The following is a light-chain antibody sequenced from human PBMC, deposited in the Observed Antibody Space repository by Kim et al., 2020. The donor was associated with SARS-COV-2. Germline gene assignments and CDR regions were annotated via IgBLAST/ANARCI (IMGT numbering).Light chain of an antibody. CDR3: NSRDSNDNVV. CDR1: RLRSYY. V-gene: IGLV3-19*01. Sequence: VALRQTVTSQCQGDRLRSYYATWHQQKPGQAPIIVIYGKNNRPSGIPDRFTGSSSGNTASLTITGTQAGDEADYYCNSRDSNDNVVFGGGTQLTVL. CDR2: GKN. J-gene: IGLJ2*01.